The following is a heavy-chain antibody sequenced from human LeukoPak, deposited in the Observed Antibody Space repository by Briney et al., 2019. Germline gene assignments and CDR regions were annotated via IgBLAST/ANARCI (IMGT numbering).Heavy chain of an antibody. CDR2: IYYSGST. V-gene: IGHV4-59*08. D-gene: IGHD4-17*01. CDR3: ARGLAVTTAPFDY. CDR1: GGSISSYY. Sequence: SETLSLTCTVSGGSISSYYWSWIRQPPGKGLEWIGYIYYSGSTYYNPSLKSRVTISVDTSKNQFSLRLRSVTAADTAVYYCARGLAVTTAPFDYWGQGTLVTVSS. J-gene: IGHJ4*02.